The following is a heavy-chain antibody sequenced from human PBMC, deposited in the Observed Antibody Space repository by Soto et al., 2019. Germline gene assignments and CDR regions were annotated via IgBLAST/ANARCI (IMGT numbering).Heavy chain of an antibody. V-gene: IGHV3-30*18. D-gene: IGHD5-12*01. Sequence: QVQLVESGGGVVQPGRSLRLSCAASGFTFSSYGMHWVRQAPGKGLEWVAVISYDGSYKYYADSMKGRVTISRDNSKNTLYVQRNSLRAEDKAVYYCAKEGSVVATTPDFDSWGQGTLVTVSS. J-gene: IGHJ4*02. CDR2: ISYDGSYK. CDR1: GFTFSSYG. CDR3: AKEGSVVATTPDFDS.